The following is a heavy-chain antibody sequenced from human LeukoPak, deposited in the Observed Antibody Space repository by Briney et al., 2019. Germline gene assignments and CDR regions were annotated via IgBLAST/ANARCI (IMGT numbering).Heavy chain of an antibody. J-gene: IGHJ4*02. V-gene: IGHV1-69*05. D-gene: IGHD1-7*01. CDR2: IIPIFGTA. CDR1: GGTFSSDA. CDR3: ASSSNWNYIMTY. Sequence: SVKVSCKASGGTFSSDAISWVRQAPGQGLEWMGGIIPIFGTANYAQKFQGRVTITTDESTSTAYMELSSLRSEDTAVYYCASSSNWNYIMTYWGQGTLVTVSS.